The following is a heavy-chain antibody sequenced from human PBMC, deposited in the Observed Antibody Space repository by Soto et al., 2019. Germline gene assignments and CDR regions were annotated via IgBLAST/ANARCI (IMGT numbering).Heavy chain of an antibody. J-gene: IGHJ3*02. D-gene: IGHD6-19*01. CDR3: ARAGAVADTGLGAYDI. V-gene: IGHV3-33*01. CDR1: GFTFSSYG. CDR2: IWYDGSNK. Sequence: QVQLVESGGGVVQPGRSLRLSCAASGFTFSSYGMHWVRQAPGKGLEWVAVIWYDGSNKYYADSVKGRFTISRDNSKNTLYLQMNSLRAEDTAVYYCARAGAVADTGLGAYDIWRQGTMITVSS.